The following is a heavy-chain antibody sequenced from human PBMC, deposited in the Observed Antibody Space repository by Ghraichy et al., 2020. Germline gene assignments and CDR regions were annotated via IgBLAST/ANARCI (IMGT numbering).Heavy chain of an antibody. CDR1: GYTFTGYY. Sequence: ASVKVSCKASGYTFTGYYMHWVRQAPGQGLEWMGWINPNSGGTNYAQKFQGRVTMTRDTSISTAYMELSRLRSDDTAMYYCARGFSGYSSGPGLDPWGQGTLVTVSS. V-gene: IGHV1-2*02. D-gene: IGHD6-19*01. CDR2: INPNSGGT. CDR3: ARGFSGYSSGPGLDP. J-gene: IGHJ5*02.